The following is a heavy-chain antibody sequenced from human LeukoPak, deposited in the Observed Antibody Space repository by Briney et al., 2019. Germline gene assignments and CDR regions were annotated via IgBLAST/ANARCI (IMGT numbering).Heavy chain of an antibody. Sequence: TSSETLSLTCAVHGGSFSDYYWSWIRQPPGKGLEWIGEINHSGNTNYNPSLKRRVAISVDTSKNQFSPKLSSVTAADTAVYHCGRVPYCSGGSCNYYYYYGLDVWGQGTTVTVSS. CDR3: GRVPYCSGGSCNYYYYYGLDV. J-gene: IGHJ6*02. CDR1: GGSFSDYY. V-gene: IGHV4-34*01. D-gene: IGHD2-15*01. CDR2: INHSGNT.